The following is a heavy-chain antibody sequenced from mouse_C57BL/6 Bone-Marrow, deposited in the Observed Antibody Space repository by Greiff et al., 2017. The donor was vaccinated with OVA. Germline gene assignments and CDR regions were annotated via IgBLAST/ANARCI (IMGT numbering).Heavy chain of an antibody. V-gene: IGHV1-82*01. J-gene: IGHJ2*01. Sequence: VQLQQSGPELVKPGASVKISCKASGYAFSSSWMNWVKQRPGKGLEWIGRIYPGDGDTNYNGKFKGKATLTADKSSSTAYMQLSSLTSEDSAVYFCARERLRGDYWGQGTTLTVSS. CDR2: IYPGDGDT. CDR3: ARERLRGDY. D-gene: IGHD2-4*01. CDR1: GYAFSSSW.